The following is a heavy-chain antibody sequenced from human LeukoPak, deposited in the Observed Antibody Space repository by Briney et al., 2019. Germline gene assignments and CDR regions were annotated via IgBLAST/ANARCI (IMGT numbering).Heavy chain of an antibody. V-gene: IGHV4-61*01. CDR3: ARDTYYYDSSGYYYFDY. Sequence: SETLSLTCTVSGGSISSYNFYWAWIRQPPGKGLEWIGYISYSGSTNYNPSLKSRVTISVDTSKNQFSLKLSSVTAADTAVYYCARDTYYYDSSGYYYFDYWGQGTLVTVSS. CDR2: ISYSGST. CDR1: GGSISSYNFY. D-gene: IGHD3-22*01. J-gene: IGHJ4*02.